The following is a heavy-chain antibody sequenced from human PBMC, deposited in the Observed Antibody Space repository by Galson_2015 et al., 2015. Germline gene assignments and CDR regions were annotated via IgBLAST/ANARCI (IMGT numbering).Heavy chain of an antibody. Sequence: SLRLSGATSGLTFGIHGTTWVRQRPGKGLEWVAAMSYEGTFINYAESLRGRVTISRDIPRGIVYLQMNSLRAEDPAVYYCAKLMPRWLQSGFYYWGQGSLVTVSS. J-gene: IGHJ4*02. V-gene: IGHV3-30*18. CDR1: GLTFGIHG. D-gene: IGHD5-24*01. CDR3: AKLMPRWLQSGFYY. CDR2: MSYEGTFI.